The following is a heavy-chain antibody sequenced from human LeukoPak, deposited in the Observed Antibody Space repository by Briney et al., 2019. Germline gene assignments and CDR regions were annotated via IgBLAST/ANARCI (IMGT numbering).Heavy chain of an antibody. Sequence: GGSLRLSCEASEFTFDDYGMSWVRQAPGKGLEWVSGINWNGGSTGYADSVKGRFTISRDNAKNSLYLQMNSLRAEDTALYYCARGRSYGVFDYWGQGTLVTVSS. CDR2: INWNGGST. CDR3: ARGRSYGVFDY. D-gene: IGHD5-18*01. CDR1: EFTFDDYG. J-gene: IGHJ4*02. V-gene: IGHV3-20*04.